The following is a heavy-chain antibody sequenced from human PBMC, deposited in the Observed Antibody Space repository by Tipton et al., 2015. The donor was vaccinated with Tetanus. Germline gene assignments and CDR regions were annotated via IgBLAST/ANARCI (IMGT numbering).Heavy chain of an antibody. CDR2: INPSGGRT. Sequence: QVQLVQSGPEVKKPGASVNVSCKASGYTFTSYFMQWVRQAPGQGLEWMGIINPSGGRTNYVQKFQGRLTMTRDKSTSTVYMELSSLRSEDTAVYYCANWSQVESFDIWGQGTMVTVSS. CDR3: ANWSQVESFDI. D-gene: IGHD3-3*01. J-gene: IGHJ3*02. V-gene: IGHV1-46*01. CDR1: GYTFTSYF.